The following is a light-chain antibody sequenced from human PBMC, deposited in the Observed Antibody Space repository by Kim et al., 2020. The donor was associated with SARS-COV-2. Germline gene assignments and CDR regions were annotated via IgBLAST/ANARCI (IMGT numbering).Light chain of an antibody. Sequence: GQSLTISFTGTSSDVGGYNYVSWYQQHPGKAPKLMIYDVSNRPSGVSNRFSGSKSGNTASLTISGLQAEDEADYYCSSYTSSSTLVFGGGTQLTVL. CDR1: SSDVGGYNY. V-gene: IGLV2-14*03. J-gene: IGLJ2*01. CDR3: SSYTSSSTLV. CDR2: DVS.